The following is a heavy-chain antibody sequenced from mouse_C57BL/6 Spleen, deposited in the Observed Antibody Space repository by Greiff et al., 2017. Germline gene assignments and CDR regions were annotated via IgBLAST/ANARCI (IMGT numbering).Heavy chain of an antibody. CDR1: GFNIKDYY. CDR3: ARGDYYGSSYWYFDV. Sequence: EVQLQQSGAELVKPGASVKLSCTASGFNIKDYYMHWVKQRTEQGLEWIGRIDPDDGETKYALKFQGKATITADTSSNTAYLQLSSLTCEDTDVYYFARGDYYGSSYWYFDVWGTGTTVTVSS. J-gene: IGHJ1*03. D-gene: IGHD1-1*01. V-gene: IGHV14-2*01. CDR2: IDPDDGET.